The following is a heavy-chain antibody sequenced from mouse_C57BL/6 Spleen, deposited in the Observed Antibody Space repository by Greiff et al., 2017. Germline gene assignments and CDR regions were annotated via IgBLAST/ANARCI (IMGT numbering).Heavy chain of an antibody. Sequence: EVQGVESGAELVRPGASVKLSCTASGFNIKDDYMHWVKQRPEQGLEWIGWIDPENGDTEYASKFQGKATITADTSSNTAYLQLSSLTSEDTAVYYCTHRQYYFDYWGQGTTLTVSS. CDR3: THRQYYFDY. D-gene: IGHD6-1*01. V-gene: IGHV14-4*01. J-gene: IGHJ2*01. CDR2: IDPENGDT. CDR1: GFNIKDDY.